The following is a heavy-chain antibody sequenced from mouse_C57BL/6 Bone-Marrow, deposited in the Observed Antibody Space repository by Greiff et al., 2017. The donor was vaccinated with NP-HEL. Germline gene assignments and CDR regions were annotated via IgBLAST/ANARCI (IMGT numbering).Heavy chain of an antibody. CDR3: ARSRDSLAY. CDR2: IHPNSGST. Sequence: QVRLQQPGAELVKPGASVKLSCKASGYTFTSYWMHWVKQRPGQGLEWIGMIHPNSGSTNYNEKFKSKATLTVDKSSSTAYMQLSSLTSEDSAVYYCARSRDSLAYWGQGTLVTVSA. V-gene: IGHV1-64*01. CDR1: GYTFTSYW. J-gene: IGHJ3*01.